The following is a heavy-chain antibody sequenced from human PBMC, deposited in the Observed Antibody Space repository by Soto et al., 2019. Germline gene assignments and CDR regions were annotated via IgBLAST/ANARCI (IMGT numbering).Heavy chain of an antibody. CDR2: IYYSGST. CDR1: GGSISSYY. J-gene: IGHJ5*02. Sequence: QVQLQESGPGLVKPSETLSLTCTVSGGSISSYYWSWIRQPPGKGLEWIGYIYYSGSTNYNPSLKRRVPISVDTSKNQFSLKLSSVTAADTAVYYCARRSFGTFGIAAAGWFDPWGQGTLVTVSS. CDR3: ARRSFGTFGIAAAGWFDP. V-gene: IGHV4-59*08. D-gene: IGHD6-13*01.